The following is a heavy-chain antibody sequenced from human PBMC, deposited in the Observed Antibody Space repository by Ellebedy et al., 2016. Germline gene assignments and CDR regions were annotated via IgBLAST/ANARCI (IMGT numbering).Heavy chain of an antibody. CDR2: ISGSGGST. Sequence: GGSLRLSXAASGFTFSSYWMSWVRQAPGKGLEWVSAISGSGGSTYYADSVKGRFIISRDNSKNTLYLQMNSLRAEDTAVYYCAKVSGLPLRRWELLLHGMDVWGQGTTVTVSS. CDR3: AKVSGLPLRRWELLLHGMDV. V-gene: IGHV3-23*01. CDR1: GFTFSSYW. J-gene: IGHJ6*02. D-gene: IGHD1-26*01.